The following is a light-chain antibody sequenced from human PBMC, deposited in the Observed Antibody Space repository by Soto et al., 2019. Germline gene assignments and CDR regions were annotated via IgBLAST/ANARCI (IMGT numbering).Light chain of an antibody. J-gene: IGKJ5*01. CDR1: QSFLGL. CDR2: DAY. Sequence: VLTQSPVTLSLSPGERATLSCRASQSFLGLLAWYQQKPGQAPRLLIYDAYNRATGIPPRFSGSGSGTDFTLTISSLEPEDSAVYYCQQRHMWPITFGQGTRLETK. CDR3: QQRHMWPIT. V-gene: IGKV3-11*01.